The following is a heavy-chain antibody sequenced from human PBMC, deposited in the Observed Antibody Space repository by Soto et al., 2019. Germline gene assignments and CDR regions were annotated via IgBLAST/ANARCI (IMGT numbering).Heavy chain of an antibody. Sequence: SETLSLTCTVSGGSISSGGYYWSWIRQHPGKGLEWIGYIYYSGSTYYKPSLKSRVTISVDTSKNQFSLKLSSVTAADTAVYYCARSGGPWDYDSSAYYAFDIWGQGTLVTLSS. V-gene: IGHV4-31*03. CDR3: ARSGGPWDYDSSAYYAFDI. CDR2: IYYSGST. D-gene: IGHD3-22*01. J-gene: IGHJ3*02. CDR1: GGSISSGGYY.